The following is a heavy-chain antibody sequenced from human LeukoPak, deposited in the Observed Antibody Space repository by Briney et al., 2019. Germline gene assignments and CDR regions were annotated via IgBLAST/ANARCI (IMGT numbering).Heavy chain of an antibody. D-gene: IGHD6-19*01. Sequence: GGSLRLSFAASGFTFISYAMSWVRQAPGKGLEWVSTIIGSGGSTYHADSVKGRFTISRDNSKNTLYLQMDSLRAEDTAVYYCAKGVAVPGPYYFDYWGQGTLVAVSS. V-gene: IGHV3-23*01. CDR3: AKGVAVPGPYYFDY. CDR1: GFTFISYA. CDR2: IIGSGGST. J-gene: IGHJ4*02.